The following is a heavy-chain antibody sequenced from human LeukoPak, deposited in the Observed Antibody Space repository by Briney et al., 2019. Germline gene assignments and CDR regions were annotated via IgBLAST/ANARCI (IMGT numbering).Heavy chain of an antibody. J-gene: IGHJ4*02. CDR2: IRGSGGTI. V-gene: IGHV3-48*03. D-gene: IGHD2-21*01. Sequence: PGGSLRLSCAASGFTFSSYDMNWVRQAPGKGLEWVSYIRGSGGTIYYADSVKGRFTISRDNANNSLYLQMNSLRAEDTAVYYCARGALKCDPCFFDRWGQGTLVTVSS. CDR1: GFTFSSYD. CDR3: ARGALKCDPCFFDR.